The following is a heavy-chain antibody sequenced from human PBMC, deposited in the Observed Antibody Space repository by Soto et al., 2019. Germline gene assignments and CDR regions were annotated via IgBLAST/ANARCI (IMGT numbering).Heavy chain of an antibody. Sequence: ASVKVSCKASGYTFTNYYIHWVRQAPGQGLEWMAIINPMSGSTNYAQNFQGRVTLTMDTSTTTVYMDLSSLRFEDTAVYYCARDSSGGCPYWGQGTLVTVSS. J-gene: IGHJ4*02. CDR3: ARDSSGGCPY. CDR2: INPMSGST. D-gene: IGHD6-6*01. CDR1: GYTFTNYY. V-gene: IGHV1-46*03.